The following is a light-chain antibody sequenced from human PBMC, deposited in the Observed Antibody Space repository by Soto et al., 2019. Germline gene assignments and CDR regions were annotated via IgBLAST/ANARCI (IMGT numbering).Light chain of an antibody. CDR2: RNN. V-gene: IGLV1-47*01. Sequence: QSVLTQPHSASGTPGQRVTISCSGSSSNIGSNYVFWYQHLPGTAPKLLIYRNNQRPSGVPDRFSGSKSGTSASLAISGLRAEDETDYYCAAWDDSLSGVVFGGGTKLTVL. CDR1: SSNIGSNY. J-gene: IGLJ2*01. CDR3: AAWDDSLSGVV.